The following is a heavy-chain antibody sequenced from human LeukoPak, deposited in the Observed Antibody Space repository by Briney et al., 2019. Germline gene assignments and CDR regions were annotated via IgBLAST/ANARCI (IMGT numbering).Heavy chain of an antibody. CDR3: ARRRVVAATLDY. D-gene: IGHD2-15*01. J-gene: IGHJ4*02. Sequence: SETLSLTCTVSGGSISSSSYYWGWIRQPPGKGLEWIGSIYYSGSTYYNPSLKSRVTISVDTSKNQFSLKLSSVTAADTAVYYCARRRVVAATLDYWGQGALVTVSS. CDR1: GGSISSSSYY. CDR2: IYYSGST. V-gene: IGHV4-39*01.